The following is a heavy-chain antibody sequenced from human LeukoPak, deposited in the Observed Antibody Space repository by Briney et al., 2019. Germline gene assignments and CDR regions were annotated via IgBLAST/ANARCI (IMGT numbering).Heavy chain of an antibody. CDR3: ATVLLRVRGSYYFDF. D-gene: IGHD3-10*01. CDR1: GGTFSSYA. J-gene: IGHJ4*02. Sequence: GASVKVSCKASGGTFSSYAISWVRQAPGQGLEWMGGIIPIFGTANYAQKFQGRVTITADESTSTAYMELSSLRSEDTAVYYCATVLLRVRGSYYFDFWGQGTLVTVSS. V-gene: IGHV1-69*13. CDR2: IIPIFGTA.